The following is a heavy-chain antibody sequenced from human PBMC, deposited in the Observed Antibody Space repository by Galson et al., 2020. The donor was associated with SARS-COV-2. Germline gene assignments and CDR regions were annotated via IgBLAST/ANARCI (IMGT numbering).Heavy chain of an antibody. CDR1: GFDFSAYS. CDR3: ARDDYYGSGSYYGMDV. V-gene: IGHV3-21*01. J-gene: IGHJ6*02. D-gene: IGHD3-10*01. CDR2: ISSSSSYI. Sequence: GESLKISCATSGFDFSAYSMNWVRQAPGKGLEWVSSISSSSSYIYYADSVKGRFTISRDNAKNSLYLQMNSLRAEDTAVYYCARDDYYGSGSYYGMDVWGQGTTVTVSS.